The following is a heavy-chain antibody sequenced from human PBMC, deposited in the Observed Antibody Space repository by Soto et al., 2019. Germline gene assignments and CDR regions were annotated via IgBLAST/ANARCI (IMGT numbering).Heavy chain of an antibody. J-gene: IGHJ6*03. V-gene: IGHV4-34*01. CDR2: INHSGST. CDR3: ARGVDSETYYMDV. Sequence: PSETLTLTCAVYGGSFSGYYCSWIRQPPGKGLEWIGEINHSGSTHYNPSLKSRVTISVETSKNQFSLKLSSVTAADTAVYYCARGVDSETYYMDVWGKGTTVTVAS. CDR1: GGSFSGYY. D-gene: IGHD5-12*01.